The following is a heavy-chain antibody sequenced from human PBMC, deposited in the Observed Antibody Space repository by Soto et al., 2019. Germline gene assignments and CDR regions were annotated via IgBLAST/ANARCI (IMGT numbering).Heavy chain of an antibody. CDR3: ARCIQQDYYYGMDV. D-gene: IGHD5-18*01. CDR1: GYTFYSHS. J-gene: IGHJ6*02. CDR2: ISADNCNT. V-gene: IGHV1-18*01. Sequence: QAQLVQSGAEVKKPGASVKVSCKASGYTFYSHSISWVRQAPGQGLEWMGRISADNCNTKYAQKFRGRVTMTTDTSTSTVYMELRNLRSDDTAVYYCARCIQQDYYYGMDVWGQGTTVTVSS.